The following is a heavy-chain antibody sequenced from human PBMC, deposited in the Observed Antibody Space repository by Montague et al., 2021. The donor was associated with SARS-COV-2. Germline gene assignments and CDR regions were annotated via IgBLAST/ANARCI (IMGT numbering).Heavy chain of an antibody. Sequence: SLRLSCAAFGFTFGYFDMHWVRQVPGKGLEWVSGISWQSDRIGYADSVKGRFTISRDNAKNSLYLQMNSLRAEDTALYYCAKLPLRDGTVDIWGQGTTVTVSS. J-gene: IGHJ3*02. V-gene: IGHV3-9*01. CDR1: GFTFGYFD. CDR3: AKLPLRDGTVDI. D-gene: IGHD2-8*02. CDR2: ISWQSDRI.